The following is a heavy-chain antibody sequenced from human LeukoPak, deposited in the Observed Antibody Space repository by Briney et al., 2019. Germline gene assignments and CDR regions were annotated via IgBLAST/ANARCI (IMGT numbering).Heavy chain of an antibody. V-gene: IGHV4-59*08. CDR2: IYYSGST. D-gene: IGHD3-10*01. CDR1: GGSISSYY. J-gene: IGHJ4*02. CDR3: ARHATSGSGTYPLGY. Sequence: SETLSLTCTVSGGSISSYYWSWIRQPPGKGLEWIGYIYYSGSTNYNPSLKSRVTISVDTSKNQFSLKLTSVTAADTAVYYCARHATSGSGTYPLGYWGQGTLVTVSS.